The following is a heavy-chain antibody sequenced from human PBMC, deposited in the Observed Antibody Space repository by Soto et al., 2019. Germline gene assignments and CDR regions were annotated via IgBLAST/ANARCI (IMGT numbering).Heavy chain of an antibody. J-gene: IGHJ3*01. CDR3: HRAALVRYSCGLSGAFDL. V-gene: IGHV4-30-4*01. CDR1: GGSISSGDYY. D-gene: IGHD2-15*01. CDR2: IYYSGST. Sequence: QVQLQESGPGLVKPSQTLSLTCTVSGGSISSGDYYWSWIRQPPGKGLEWIGYIYYSGSTYYNPSLKSRVTISGDTANNHFSLKLSSGTAAATAVYDCHRAALVRYSCGLSGAFDLWGHGTMVTVSS.